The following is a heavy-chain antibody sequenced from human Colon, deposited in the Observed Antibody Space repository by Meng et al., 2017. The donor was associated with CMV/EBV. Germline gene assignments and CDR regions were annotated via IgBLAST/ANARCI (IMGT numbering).Heavy chain of an antibody. CDR1: GGSFSGYY. V-gene: IGHV3-66*02. CDR3: AKGHQYYGSGGYGYYYGMDV. D-gene: IGHD3-10*01. Sequence: ETLSLTCAVYGGSFSGYYWSWVRQAPGRGLEWVSVIYSGGSTYYADSVKGRFTISRDNAMNTLYLQMNSLSTEDSAVYFCAKGHQYYGSGGYGYYYGMDVWGQGTTVTVSS. J-gene: IGHJ6*02. CDR2: IYSGGST.